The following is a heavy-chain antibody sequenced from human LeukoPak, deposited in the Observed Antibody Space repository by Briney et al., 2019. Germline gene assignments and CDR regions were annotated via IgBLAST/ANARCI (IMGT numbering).Heavy chain of an antibody. Sequence: GGSLRLSCAASGFTFSSYSMNWVRQAPGKGLEWVSSISSSSSYIYYADSVKGRFTISRDNAKNSLYLQMNSLRAEDTAVYYCARDMITFGGVIVRNDYWGQGTLVTVSS. J-gene: IGHJ4*02. CDR1: GFTFSSYS. CDR3: ARDMITFGGVIVRNDY. V-gene: IGHV3-21*04. D-gene: IGHD3-16*02. CDR2: ISSSSSYI.